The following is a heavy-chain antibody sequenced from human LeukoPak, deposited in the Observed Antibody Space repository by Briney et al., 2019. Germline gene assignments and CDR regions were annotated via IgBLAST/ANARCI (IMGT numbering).Heavy chain of an antibody. CDR1: GFTFDDYA. CDR3: AKDLYYGGVGYFDL. J-gene: IGHJ2*01. V-gene: IGHV3-9*01. D-gene: IGHD4-23*01. CDR2: ISWNSGSI. Sequence: GRSLRLSCAASGFTFDDYAMHWVRQAPGKGLEWVSGISWNSGSIGYADSVKGRFTISRDNAKNSLYLQMNSLRAEDTALYYCAKDLYYGGVGYFDLWGRGTLVTVSS.